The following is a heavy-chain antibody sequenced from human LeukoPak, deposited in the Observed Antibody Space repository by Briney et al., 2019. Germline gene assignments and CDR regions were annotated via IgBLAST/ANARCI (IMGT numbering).Heavy chain of an antibody. J-gene: IGHJ4*02. Sequence: GGSLRLSCAASEFTFSSYEMNWVRQAPGKGLEWVSGISGSGGSTYYADSVKGRFTISRDNSKSTLYLQMNSLRAEDTAVYYCAKDDSYSGYLDYWGQGALVTVSS. D-gene: IGHD5-12*01. CDR3: AKDDSYSGYLDY. CDR1: EFTFSSYE. CDR2: ISGSGGST. V-gene: IGHV3-23*01.